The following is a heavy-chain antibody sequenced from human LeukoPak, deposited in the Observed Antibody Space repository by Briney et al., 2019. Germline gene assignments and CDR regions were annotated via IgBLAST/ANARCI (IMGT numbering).Heavy chain of an antibody. J-gene: IGHJ4*02. CDR3: TTRRRRDGLTGDGY. CDR1: GFTFSNAN. V-gene: IGHV3-15*04. Sequence: PGGCLRLSCAASGFTFSNANMNWVRRAPGEGVEWCGLIERKTDGGTTDYAAPVKGRFTISRDDSKDTLYLQMNSLKTEDTAVYYCTTRRRRDGLTGDGYWGQGTLVTVSS. D-gene: IGHD5-24*01. CDR2: IERKTDGGTT.